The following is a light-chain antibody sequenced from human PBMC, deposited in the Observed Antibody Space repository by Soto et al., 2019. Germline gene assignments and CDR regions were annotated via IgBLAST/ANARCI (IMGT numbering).Light chain of an antibody. CDR3: LQDYNYPRT. Sequence: AIQMTQSPSSLSASVGDRVTITCRASQGIRNDLNWYQQKPGKAPKLLIYAASSLQSGVPSKFSGSGSDTDFTLTISSLQPEDFATYYCLQDYNYPRTFGQGTKVEIK. V-gene: IGKV1-6*01. CDR1: QGIRND. CDR2: AAS. J-gene: IGKJ1*01.